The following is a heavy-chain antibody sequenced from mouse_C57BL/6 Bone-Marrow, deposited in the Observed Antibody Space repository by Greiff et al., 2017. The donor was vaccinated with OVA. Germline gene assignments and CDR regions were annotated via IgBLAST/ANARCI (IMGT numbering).Heavy chain of an antibody. CDR1: GFTFSNYW. D-gene: IGHD3-2*02. J-gene: IGHJ3*01. CDR2: IRLKSDNYAT. V-gene: IGHV6-3*01. CDR3: QTAQAPAWFAY. Sequence: LQQSGGGLVQPGGSMKLSCVASGFTFSNYWMNWVRQSPEKGLEWVAQIRLKSDNYATHYAESVKGRFTISRDDSKSSVYLQMNNLRAEDTGIYYCQTAQAPAWFAYWGQGTLVTVSA.